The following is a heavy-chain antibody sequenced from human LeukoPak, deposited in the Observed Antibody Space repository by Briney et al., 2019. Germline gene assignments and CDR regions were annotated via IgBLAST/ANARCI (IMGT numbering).Heavy chain of an antibody. CDR3: ARGWGLLTGDDYYFDY. Sequence: ASVKVSCKASGYTFTSYDINWVRQATGQGLEWMGWMNPNSGNTGYAQKFQGRVTMTRNTSISTAYMELSSLRSEDTAVYYRARGWGLLTGDDYYFDYWGQGTLVTVSS. CDR1: GYTFTSYD. J-gene: IGHJ4*02. CDR2: MNPNSGNT. D-gene: IGHD7-27*01. V-gene: IGHV1-8*01.